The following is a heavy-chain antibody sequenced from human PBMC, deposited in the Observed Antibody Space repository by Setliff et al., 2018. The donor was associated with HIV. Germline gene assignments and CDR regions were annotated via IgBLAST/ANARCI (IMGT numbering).Heavy chain of an antibody. J-gene: IGHJ1*01. CDR1: GYTFSSYG. CDR2: INPNSGGT. D-gene: IGHD2-15*01. V-gene: IGHV1-2*02. Sequence: RASVKVSCKASGYTFSSYGISWVRQTPGQGLEWMGWINPNSGGTNYAQKFQGRVTMTRDTSISTAYMELSRLRSDDTAVFYCARDPGVLGYCSGSICYTSGYFQHWGQGTVVTVSS. CDR3: ARDPGVLGYCSGSICYTSGYFQH.